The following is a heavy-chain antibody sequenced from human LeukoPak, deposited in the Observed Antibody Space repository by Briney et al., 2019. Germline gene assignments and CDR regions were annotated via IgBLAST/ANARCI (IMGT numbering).Heavy chain of an antibody. CDR1: GFTFDDYA. V-gene: IGHV3-9*01. J-gene: IGHJ4*02. CDR3: ARARYSSSHVDY. Sequence: GGSLRLSCAASGFTFDDYAMHWVRQAPGKGLEWVSGISWNSGSIGYADSVKGRFTISRDNAKNSLYLQMNSLRAEDTAVYCCARARYSSSHVDYWGQGTLVTVSS. CDR2: ISWNSGSI. D-gene: IGHD6-13*01.